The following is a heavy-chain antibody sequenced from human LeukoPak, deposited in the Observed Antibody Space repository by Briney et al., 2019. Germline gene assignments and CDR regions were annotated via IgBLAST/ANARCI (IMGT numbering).Heavy chain of an antibody. CDR3: ARAYYYDSSGYYDFDY. J-gene: IGHJ4*02. Sequence: ASVKVSCKASGYTFPSYFMHWVRQAPGQGLEWMGIINPTGGSTTYAQKFQGRVTMTRDTSTSTVYMELSSLRSEDTAVYYCARAYYYDSSGYYDFDYWGQGTLVTVSS. CDR1: GYTFPSYF. D-gene: IGHD3-22*01. V-gene: IGHV1-46*01. CDR2: INPTGGST.